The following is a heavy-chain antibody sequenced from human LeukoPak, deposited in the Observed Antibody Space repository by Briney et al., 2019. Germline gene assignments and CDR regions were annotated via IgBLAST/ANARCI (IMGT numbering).Heavy chain of an antibody. CDR3: ARVNKLGGSAVGAFDI. CDR2: INPNSGGT. D-gene: IGHD2-15*01. Sequence: ASVKVSCKASGYTFTGYYMHWVRQAPGQGLEWMGWINPNSGGTNYAQKFQGRVTMTRDTSISTAYMELSRLRSDDTAVYYCARVNKLGGSAVGAFDIWGQGTMVTVSS. J-gene: IGHJ3*02. CDR1: GYTFTGYY. V-gene: IGHV1-2*02.